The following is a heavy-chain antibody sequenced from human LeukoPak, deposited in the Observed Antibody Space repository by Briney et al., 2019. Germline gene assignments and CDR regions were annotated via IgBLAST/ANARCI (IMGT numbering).Heavy chain of an antibody. CDR1: GFTFSSYN. CDR2: ISSSSSSTI. CDR3: ARVNGVPPLLYMDV. D-gene: IGHD2-8*01. J-gene: IGHJ6*03. Sequence: GSLRLSCAASGFTFSSYNMNWVRQAPGKGLEWVSYISSSSSSTIYYADSVKGRFTISRDNAKNSLYLQMNSLRAEDTAVYYCARVNGVPPLLYMDVWGKGTTVTVSS. V-gene: IGHV3-48*01.